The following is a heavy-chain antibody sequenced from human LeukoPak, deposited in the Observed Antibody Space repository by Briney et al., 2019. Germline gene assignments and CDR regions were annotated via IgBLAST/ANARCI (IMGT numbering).Heavy chain of an antibody. CDR3: AREKLGATQNYYYGMDV. Sequence: ASVKVSCKASGYTFTSYYMHWVRQAPGQGLEWMGIINPSGGSTSYAQKFQGWVTMTRDTSISTAYMELSRLRSDDTAVYYCAREKLGATQNYYYGMDVWGQGTTVTVSS. CDR1: GYTFTSYY. J-gene: IGHJ6*02. V-gene: IGHV1-46*01. CDR2: INPSGGST. D-gene: IGHD3-10*01.